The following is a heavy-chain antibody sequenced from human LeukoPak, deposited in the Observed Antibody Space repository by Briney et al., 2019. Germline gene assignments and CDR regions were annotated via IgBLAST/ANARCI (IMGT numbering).Heavy chain of an antibody. Sequence: GRSLRLSCAASGFTFSSCTMHWVRQAPGKGLEWVALISYDGSNKYYADSVKGRFTISRDISRNTLYLQMNSLRAEDTAVYYCARDRIVVVPAASWAYYYYGMDVWGQGTTVTVSS. D-gene: IGHD2-2*01. V-gene: IGHV3-30-3*01. CDR1: GFTFSSCT. J-gene: IGHJ6*02. CDR2: ISYDGSNK. CDR3: ARDRIVVVPAASWAYYYYGMDV.